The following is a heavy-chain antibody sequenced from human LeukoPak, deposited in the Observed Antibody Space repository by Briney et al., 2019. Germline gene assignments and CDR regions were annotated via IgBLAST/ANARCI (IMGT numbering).Heavy chain of an antibody. Sequence: AETVSLTCSVSGDPISTYHWNWIRKSPGKGLEWIGYMRSSGNSNYNPALRSRVTMFVDTSKNQVALILNSVTAADTAVYYCARDKQHSYGRYFDHWGQGALVTVS. CDR2: MRSSGNS. CDR1: GDPISTYH. D-gene: IGHD5-18*01. CDR3: ARDKQHSYGRYFDH. J-gene: IGHJ4*02. V-gene: IGHV4-59*01.